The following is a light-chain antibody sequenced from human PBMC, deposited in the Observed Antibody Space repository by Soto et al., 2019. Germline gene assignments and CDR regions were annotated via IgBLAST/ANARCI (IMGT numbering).Light chain of an antibody. J-gene: IGKJ4*01. Sequence: DIQMTQSPSSLSASVGDRVTITCRASQSISSYLNWYQQKPGKAPKLLIYAASSLKSGVPSRFSGSGSGTDVTLTISSLQPADVATYYCQQANSFPLTFGGGTKVEIK. CDR2: AAS. V-gene: IGKV1-39*01. CDR3: QQANSFPLT. CDR1: QSISSY.